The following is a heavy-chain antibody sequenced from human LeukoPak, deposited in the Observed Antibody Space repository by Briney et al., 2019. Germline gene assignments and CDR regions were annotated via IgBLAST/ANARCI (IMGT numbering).Heavy chain of an antibody. D-gene: IGHD6-13*01. CDR3: ARLAAASRMDV. J-gene: IGHJ6*04. CDR1: GFTVSSNY. V-gene: IGHV3-53*01. Sequence: GGSLRLSCAASGFTVSSNYMSRVRQAPGKGLEWVSVIYSGGSTYYADSVKGRFTISRDNSKNTLYLQMNSLRAEDTAVYYCARLAAASRMDVWGKGTTVTVSS. CDR2: IYSGGST.